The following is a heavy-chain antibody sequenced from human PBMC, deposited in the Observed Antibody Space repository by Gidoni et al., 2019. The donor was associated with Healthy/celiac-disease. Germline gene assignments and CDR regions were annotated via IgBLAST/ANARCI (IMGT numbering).Heavy chain of an antibody. V-gene: IGHV3-23*01. D-gene: IGHD3-3*01. Sequence: EVLLLESGGGLVQPGGSLRLYCAASGFTFSSYAMSWVRQAPGKGLEWVSAISGSGGSTYYADSVKGRFTISRDNSKNTLYLQMNSLRAEDTAVYYCAKYDFWSGYQYGMDVWGQGTTVTVSS. CDR3: AKYDFWSGYQYGMDV. J-gene: IGHJ6*02. CDR1: GFTFSSYA. CDR2: ISGSGGST.